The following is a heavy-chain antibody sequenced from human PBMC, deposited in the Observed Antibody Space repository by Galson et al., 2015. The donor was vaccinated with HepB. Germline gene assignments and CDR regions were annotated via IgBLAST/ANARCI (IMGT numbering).Heavy chain of an antibody. Sequence: SLRLSCAASGFTFSRYSMNWVRQAPGKGLEWVSSISSSSSYIYYADSVKGRFTISRDNAKNSLYLQMNSLRAEDTAVYYCARDRSYYDSSGYYLVDYYYYMDVWGKGTTVTVSS. CDR2: ISSSSSYI. D-gene: IGHD3-22*01. CDR3: ARDRSYYDSSGYYLVDYYYYMDV. V-gene: IGHV3-21*01. CDR1: GFTFSRYS. J-gene: IGHJ6*03.